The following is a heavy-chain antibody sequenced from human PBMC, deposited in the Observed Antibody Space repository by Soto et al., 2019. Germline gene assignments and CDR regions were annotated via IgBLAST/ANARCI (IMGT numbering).Heavy chain of an antibody. CDR2: ISYDGSNK. CDR3: VWLFSGAMDV. Sequence: QVQLVQSGAEVKKPGSSVKVSCKASGGTFSSYGMHWVRQAPGKGLEWVAVISYDGSNKYYADSVKGRFTISRDNSKNTLYLQMNSLRAEDTAVYYCVWLFSGAMDVWGQGTTVTVSS. D-gene: IGHD2-15*01. J-gene: IGHJ6*02. CDR1: GGTFSSYG. V-gene: IGHV3-30*03.